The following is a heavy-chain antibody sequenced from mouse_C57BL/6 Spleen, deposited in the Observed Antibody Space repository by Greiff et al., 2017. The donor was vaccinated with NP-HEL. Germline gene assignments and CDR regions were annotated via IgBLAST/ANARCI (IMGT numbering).Heavy chain of an antibody. Sequence: VQLQESGAELVKPGASVKLSCKASGYTFTSYWMHWVKQRPGQGLEWIGMIHPNSGSTNYNEKFKSKATLTVDKSSSTAYMQLSSLTSEDSAVYYCASNDAMDYWGQGTSVTVSS. CDR2: IHPNSGST. V-gene: IGHV1-64*01. CDR3: ASNDAMDY. CDR1: GYTFTSYW. J-gene: IGHJ4*01.